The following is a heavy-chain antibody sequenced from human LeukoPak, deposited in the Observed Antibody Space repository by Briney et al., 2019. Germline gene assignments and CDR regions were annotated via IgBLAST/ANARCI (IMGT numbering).Heavy chain of an antibody. D-gene: IGHD1-26*01. CDR1: GFSFSSSG. CDR2: IRYDGSNK. Sequence: GGSLRLSRATSGFSFSSSGMHWVRQGPGKGLEWVAFIRYDGSNKYYAGSVQGRFTISRDNSKNTLYLQMNSLRSDDTAVYYCAKESGTYYDYWGQGTLVTVSS. CDR3: AKESGTYYDY. V-gene: IGHV3-30*02. J-gene: IGHJ4*02.